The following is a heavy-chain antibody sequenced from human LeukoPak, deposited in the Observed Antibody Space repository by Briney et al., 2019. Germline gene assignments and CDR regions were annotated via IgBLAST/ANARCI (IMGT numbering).Heavy chain of an antibody. CDR2: ISGSGGYT. CDR1: GFTFSTYA. D-gene: IGHD5-18*01. CDR3: ARGRQLYSYGYDWFDP. V-gene: IGHV3-23*01. J-gene: IGHJ5*02. Sequence: GGSLRLSCAASGFTFSTYAMSWVRQAPGKGLEWVSGISGSGGYTYYADSVKGRFTISRDNSKNTMYLQMNSLRSEDTAVYYCARGRQLYSYGYDWFDPWGQGTLVTVSS.